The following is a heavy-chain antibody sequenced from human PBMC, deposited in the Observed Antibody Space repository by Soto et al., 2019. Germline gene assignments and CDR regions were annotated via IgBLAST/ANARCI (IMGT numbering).Heavy chain of an antibody. Sequence: GGSVRHSGAGSGFTIIGYWMTWVRQPPGKGLEWVASVNQDGTQKFYVDSVKGRFTSSRDNAKNSLLLQMISLRAEDTALYYCARWESSDWYLGIWGQGT. CDR3: ARWESSDWYLGI. J-gene: IGHJ4*02. CDR2: VNQDGTQK. D-gene: IGHD6-19*01. V-gene: IGHV3-7*03. CDR1: GFTIIGYW.